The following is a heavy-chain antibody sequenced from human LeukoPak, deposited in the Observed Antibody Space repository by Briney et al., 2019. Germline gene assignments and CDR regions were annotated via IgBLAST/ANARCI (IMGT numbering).Heavy chain of an antibody. D-gene: IGHD1-26*01. V-gene: IGHV1-18*04. CDR1: GYTFGSYS. J-gene: IGHJ4*02. Sequence: GASVKVSCKASGYTFGSYSISWVRRAPGQGREWMGGISPSNGDTSYAQKVQDRVTMTTDTSTTTVYMELRSLTSDDTATYYCARDSGWELRHLFFDEWGKGTLVTVSS. CDR3: ARDSGWELRHLFFDE. CDR2: ISPSNGDT.